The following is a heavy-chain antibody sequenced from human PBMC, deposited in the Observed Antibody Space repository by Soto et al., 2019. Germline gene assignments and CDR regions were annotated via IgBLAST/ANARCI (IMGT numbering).Heavy chain of an antibody. V-gene: IGHV3-74*01. CDR2: INSDGSST. Sequence: GGSLRLSCAASGFTFSSYWMHWVRQAPGKGLVWVSRINSDGSSTSYADSVKGRFTISRDNAKNTLYLQMNSLRAEDTAVYYCARDPVAMVRGVIITNYYYYGMDVWGQGTTVTVSS. CDR1: GFTFSSYW. CDR3: ARDPVAMVRGVIITNYYYYGMDV. D-gene: IGHD3-10*01. J-gene: IGHJ6*02.